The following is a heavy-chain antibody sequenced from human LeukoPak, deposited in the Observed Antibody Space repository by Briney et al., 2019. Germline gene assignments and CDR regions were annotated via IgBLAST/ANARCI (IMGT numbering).Heavy chain of an antibody. V-gene: IGHV1-69*04. J-gene: IGHJ5*02. Sequence: SVKVSCKASGGTFSSYTISWVRQAPGQGLEWMGRIIPILGIANYAQKFQGRVTMTRNTSISTAYMELSSLRSEDTAVYYCARDRDSSSSVWFEPWGQGTLVTVSS. CDR2: IIPILGIA. CDR3: ARDRDSSSSVWFEP. D-gene: IGHD6-6*01. CDR1: GGTFSSYT.